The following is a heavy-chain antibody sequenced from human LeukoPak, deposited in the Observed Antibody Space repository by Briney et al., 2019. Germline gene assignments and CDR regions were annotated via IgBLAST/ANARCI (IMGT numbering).Heavy chain of an antibody. V-gene: IGHV1-8*03. CDR3: ARGRTGDFDY. D-gene: IGHD3-10*01. CDR2: MNPDSGKT. CDR1: GYTFTNYE. Sequence: RAASVKVSCKASGYTFTNYEINWVRQATGQGLEWMGWMNPDSGKTGYAHEFQGRITITRDTAINTAYMELSSLRSEDTAVYFCARGRTGDFDYWGQGTLVTVSS. J-gene: IGHJ4*02.